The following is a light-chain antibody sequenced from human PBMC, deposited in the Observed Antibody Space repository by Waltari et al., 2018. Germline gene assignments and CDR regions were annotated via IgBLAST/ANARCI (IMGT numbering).Light chain of an antibody. CDR3: STWDDSLDIVL. CDR1: NSNIGSNS. Sequence: QSVLTQPPSASGTAGERVAISCSGSNSNIGSNSVNWYQHLPGLAPKLLIYRNHQRPSGVPYRFSASTSGASASLAISGLLSEDEAIYYCSTWDDSLDIVLFGGGTKLTVL. CDR2: RNH. J-gene: IGLJ2*01. V-gene: IGLV1-44*01.